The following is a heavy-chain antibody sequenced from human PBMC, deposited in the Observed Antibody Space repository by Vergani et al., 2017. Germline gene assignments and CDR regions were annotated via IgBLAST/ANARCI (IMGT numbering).Heavy chain of an antibody. V-gene: IGHV4-31*03. CDR1: GGPISSGGYY. CDR2: IYYSGRT. CDR3: AWGGYAPPHWCEP. Sequence: QVQLQESGPGLVKPSETLSLTCTVSGGPISSGGYYWSWIRQHPGKGLEWIGYIYYSGRTYYNPSRKSRVTISIDTSKNQFSLKLRSVTAADTAVYYCAWGGYAPPHWCEPWGQGTLVTVSS. D-gene: IGHD3-3*01. J-gene: IGHJ5*02.